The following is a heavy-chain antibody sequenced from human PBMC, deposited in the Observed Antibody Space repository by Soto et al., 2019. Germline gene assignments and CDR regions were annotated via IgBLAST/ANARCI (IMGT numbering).Heavy chain of an antibody. D-gene: IGHD4-17*01. CDR2: IFYSGTT. CDR1: GDTISSSDYY. Sequence: PSETLSLTCTASGDTISSSDYYWGWIRQPPGRGLEWIGNIFYSGTTYYNPSLKSRATISVDTSRNQFSLKLSSVTAADTAVYYCARRTDYGDYSDAFDVWGHGSMVTVSS. CDR3: ARRTDYGDYSDAFDV. V-gene: IGHV4-39*01. J-gene: IGHJ3*01.